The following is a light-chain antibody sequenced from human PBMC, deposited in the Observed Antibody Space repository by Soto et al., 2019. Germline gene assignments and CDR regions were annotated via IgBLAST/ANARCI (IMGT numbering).Light chain of an antibody. Sequence: ELVMTQSPGTLSESPGESATHSCKASRPISTNLAWYQQKPGQAPRLLIFDASTRATPIPGRFSGSGSGTALTITVSSLQSEDFAIYYCQQYFPQYSFGHGTNLEIK. CDR2: DAS. CDR1: RPISTN. CDR3: QQYFPQYS. V-gene: IGKV3-15*01. J-gene: IGKJ2*01.